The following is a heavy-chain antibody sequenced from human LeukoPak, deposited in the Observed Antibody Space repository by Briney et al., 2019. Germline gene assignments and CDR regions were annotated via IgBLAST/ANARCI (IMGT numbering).Heavy chain of an antibody. J-gene: IGHJ4*02. CDR1: GGSISSYH. CDR2: IYSSGST. V-gene: IGHV4-59*08. CDR3: ARHVAYSSGWFYFDY. D-gene: IGHD6-19*01. Sequence: SETLSLTCTVSGGSISSYHWSWIRQPPGKGLEWIGLIYSSGSTDYNPSLKGRVTISVDTSWNQFSLKLTSMTAADTAVYYCARHVAYSSGWFYFDYWGQGSLVTVSS.